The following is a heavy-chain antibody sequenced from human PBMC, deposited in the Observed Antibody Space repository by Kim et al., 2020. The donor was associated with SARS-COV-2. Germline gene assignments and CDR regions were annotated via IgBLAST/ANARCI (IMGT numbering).Heavy chain of an antibody. CDR2: IWYDGSNK. CDR3: AREPSSITMSDWYFDL. Sequence: GGSLRLSCAASGFTFSSYGMHWVRQAQGKGLERVAVIWYDGSNKYYADSVKGRFTISRDNSKNTLYLQMNSQRAEDTAVYYCAREPSSITMSDWYFDLWGRGTLVTVAS. D-gene: IGHD3-22*01. CDR1: GFTFSSYG. J-gene: IGHJ2*01. V-gene: IGHV3-33*01.